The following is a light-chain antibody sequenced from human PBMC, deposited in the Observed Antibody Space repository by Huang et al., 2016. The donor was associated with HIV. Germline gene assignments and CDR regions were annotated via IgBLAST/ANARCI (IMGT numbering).Light chain of an antibody. CDR1: QSISNN. V-gene: IGKV3-15*01. CDR3: QQYDSYLSWT. J-gene: IGKJ1*01. Sequence: EIVMTQSPATVSVSPGDRVTLSCRASQSISNNLAWSQHKPGQPPRLLIYGASTRVTAIPARFSASGSGTEFTLIISSLQSEDFAVYYCQQYDSYLSWTFGQGTKVEIK. CDR2: GAS.